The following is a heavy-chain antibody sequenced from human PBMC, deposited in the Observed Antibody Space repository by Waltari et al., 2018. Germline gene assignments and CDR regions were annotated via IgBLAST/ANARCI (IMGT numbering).Heavy chain of an antibody. D-gene: IGHD2-15*01. J-gene: IGHJ3*01. CDR3: ARAGLLGAFDV. V-gene: IGHV3-21*01. Sequence: EVQLVESGGGLVKPGGSLRLSCAASGFTFSSYSMNWVRQAPGKGLEGVSSISSSSSYIYYADSVKGRFTISRDDAKNTVSLQMNNLSAEDTALYYCARAGLLGAFDVWGQGTMVTVSS. CDR2: ISSSSSYI. CDR1: GFTFSSYS.